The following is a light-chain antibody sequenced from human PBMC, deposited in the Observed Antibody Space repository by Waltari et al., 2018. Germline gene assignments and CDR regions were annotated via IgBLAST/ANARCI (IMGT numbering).Light chain of an antibody. CDR3: QSYDNSLTTWV. Sequence: QSVLTQPPSVSGAPGQRVTISCAGRSSHIGANFDVQWYQQVPGTAPKLLIHGNTNRPSGVPGRCSGSKSGTSAPLAITGLQPEDEADYYCQSYDNSLTTWVFGGGTTLTVL. J-gene: IGLJ3*02. CDR1: SSHIGANFD. V-gene: IGLV1-40*01. CDR2: GNT.